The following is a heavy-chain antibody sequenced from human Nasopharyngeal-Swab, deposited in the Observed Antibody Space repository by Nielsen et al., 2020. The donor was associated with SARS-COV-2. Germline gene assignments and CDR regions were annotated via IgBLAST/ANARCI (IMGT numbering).Heavy chain of an antibody. CDR2: ISSSSSYI. CDR3: ASLARDY. CDR1: GFTFSSYS. V-gene: IGHV3-21*01. Sequence: GESLKISCAASGFTFSSYSMNWVRQAPGKGLEWVSSISSSSSYIYYADSVKGRFTISRDNAKNSLYLQMDSLRAEDTAVYYCASLARDYWGQGTLVTVSS. J-gene: IGHJ4*02.